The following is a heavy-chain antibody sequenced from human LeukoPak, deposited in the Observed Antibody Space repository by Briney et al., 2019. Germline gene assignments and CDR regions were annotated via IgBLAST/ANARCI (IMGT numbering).Heavy chain of an antibody. D-gene: IGHD3-9*01. V-gene: IGHV3-74*01. CDR3: VRGSNDWIGMDV. J-gene: IGHJ6*02. CDR2: INSAGSST. Sequence: TGGSLRLSCAASGFTFSSYWMHWVRQTPGKGLVRVSRINSAGSSTDYADSVKGRFTISRDNAKNTLYLQMNSLRAEDMAVYYCVRGSNDWIGMDVWGQGTTVTVSS. CDR1: GFTFSSYW.